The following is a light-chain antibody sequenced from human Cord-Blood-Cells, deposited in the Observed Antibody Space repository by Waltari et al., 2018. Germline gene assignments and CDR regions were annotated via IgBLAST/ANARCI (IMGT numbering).Light chain of an antibody. Sequence: SYELTQPPSVSVSPGQTASITCSGDKLGDKYACWYQQQPGKSPVLVIYKDSKRPPGIPWRFSGSNSGNTATLTISGTQAMDEADYYCQAWDSSTVVFGGGTKLTVL. CDR1: KLGDKY. CDR2: KDS. J-gene: IGLJ2*01. V-gene: IGLV3-1*01. CDR3: QAWDSSTVV.